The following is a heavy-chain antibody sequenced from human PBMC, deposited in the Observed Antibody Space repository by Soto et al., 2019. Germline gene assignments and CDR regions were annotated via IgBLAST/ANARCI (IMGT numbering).Heavy chain of an antibody. CDR1: GGSISSYY. J-gene: IGHJ4*02. D-gene: IGHD3-10*01. Sequence: PSETLSVTCTVSGGSISSYYWTWIRQPPGKGLEWIGYIYYSGSTNYNPSLKSRVTISVATSKTQFSLKLSSVTAADTAVYYCARRSYYGSGSIFDYWGQGTLVTVSS. CDR2: IYYSGST. V-gene: IGHV4-59*08. CDR3: ARRSYYGSGSIFDY.